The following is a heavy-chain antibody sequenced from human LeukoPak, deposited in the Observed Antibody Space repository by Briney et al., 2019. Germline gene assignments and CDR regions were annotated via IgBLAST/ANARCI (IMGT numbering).Heavy chain of an antibody. Sequence: GASVKVSCEASGYTFTSYGISWVRQAPGQGLEWMGWISAYNGNTNYAQKLQGRVTMTTDTSTSTAYMELRSLRSDDTAVYYCGRDQGIVVADSNWFDPWGQGTLVTVSS. CDR3: GRDQGIVVADSNWFDP. D-gene: IGHD2-2*01. CDR2: ISAYNGNT. J-gene: IGHJ5*02. CDR1: GYTFTSYG. V-gene: IGHV1-18*01.